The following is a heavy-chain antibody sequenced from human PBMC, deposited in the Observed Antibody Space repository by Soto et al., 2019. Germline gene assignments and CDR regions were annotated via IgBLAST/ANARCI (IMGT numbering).Heavy chain of an antibody. D-gene: IGHD3-3*01. J-gene: IGHJ4*02. V-gene: IGHV3-9*01. Sequence: GGSLRLSCAASGFTFDDYAMHWVRQAPGEGLEWVSGISWNSGTIVYADSVKGRFTISRDNAKNSLYLQMNSLRAEDTAVYYFAKARAQYYDFWSGYPVDYWGQGTLVTVSS. CDR3: AKARAQYYDFWSGYPVDY. CDR1: GFTFDDYA. CDR2: ISWNSGTI.